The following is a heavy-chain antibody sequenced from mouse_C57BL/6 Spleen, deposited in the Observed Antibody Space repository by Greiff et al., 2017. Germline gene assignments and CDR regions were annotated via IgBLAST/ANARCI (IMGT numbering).Heavy chain of an antibody. D-gene: IGHD1-2*01. J-gene: IGHJ4*01. CDR3: ARGNTTAGAGYYAMDY. CDR1: GYTFTSYW. V-gene: IGHV1-53*01. Sequence: QVQLQQPGTELVKPGASVKLSCKASGYTFTSYWMHWVKQRPGQGLEWIGNINPSNGGTYYNEKFKSKATLTVDKSSSTAYMQLSSLTSEDSAVYYCARGNTTAGAGYYAMDYWGQGTSVTVSS. CDR2: INPSNGGT.